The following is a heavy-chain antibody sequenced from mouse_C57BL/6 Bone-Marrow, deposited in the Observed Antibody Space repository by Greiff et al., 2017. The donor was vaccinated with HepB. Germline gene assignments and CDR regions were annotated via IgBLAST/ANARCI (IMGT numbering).Heavy chain of an antibody. Sequence: VQLQQSGAELVKPGASVKLSCKASGYTFTSYWMQWVKQRPGQGLEWIGEIDPSDSYTNYNQKFKGKAKLTVDTSSRTAYMQLSSLTSEDSAVYYGARNYGSSYRFAYWGQGTLVTVSA. D-gene: IGHD1-1*01. J-gene: IGHJ3*01. CDR2: IDPSDSYT. CDR1: GYTFTSYW. V-gene: IGHV1-50*01. CDR3: ARNYGSSYRFAY.